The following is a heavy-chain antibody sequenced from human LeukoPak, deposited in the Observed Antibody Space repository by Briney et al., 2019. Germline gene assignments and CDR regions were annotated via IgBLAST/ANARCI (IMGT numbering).Heavy chain of an antibody. Sequence: PSETLSLTCSVSGGSISSSSYHWGCIRQPPGKGLEWIGSIYYSGRTYYNPSLKSRVTMSADTSKNQFSLRLNSVTAADTAVYYCARIWNMWGLDVWGQGTAVTVSS. CDR2: IYYSGRT. CDR1: GGSISSSSYH. V-gene: IGHV4-39*07. J-gene: IGHJ6*02. D-gene: IGHD2/OR15-2a*01. CDR3: ARIWNMWGLDV.